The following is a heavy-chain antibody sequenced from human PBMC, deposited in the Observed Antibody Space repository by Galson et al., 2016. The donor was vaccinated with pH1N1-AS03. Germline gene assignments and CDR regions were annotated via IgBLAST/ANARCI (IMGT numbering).Heavy chain of an antibody. D-gene: IGHD2-15*01. V-gene: IGHV3-66*02. J-gene: IGHJ6*01. CDR3: AGDVGFANGIKV. CDR2: IHPGGDT. CDR1: GFTVSSGY. Sequence: SLRLSCAATGFTVSSGYHMSWGRQAPGKGLEGVSVIHPGGDTYNADSVKGRFTISRDNFENMVYLQMNSLRAEDTAVYYCAGDVGFANGIKVWGHVTTVTFSS.